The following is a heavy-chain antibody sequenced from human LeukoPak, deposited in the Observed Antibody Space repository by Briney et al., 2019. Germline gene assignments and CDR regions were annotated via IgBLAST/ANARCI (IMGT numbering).Heavy chain of an antibody. D-gene: IGHD6-13*01. V-gene: IGHV3-48*01. J-gene: IGHJ4*02. Sequence: GGSLRLSCAASGFTLSNYSMNWVRQAPGKGLEWVSYISSRSTTIYYVDSLKGRFTISRDNAKNTLYLQMNSLRAEDTAVYYCAKGGSSWSEIDYWGQGTLVTVSS. CDR1: GFTLSNYS. CDR2: ISSRSTTI. CDR3: AKGGSSWSEIDY.